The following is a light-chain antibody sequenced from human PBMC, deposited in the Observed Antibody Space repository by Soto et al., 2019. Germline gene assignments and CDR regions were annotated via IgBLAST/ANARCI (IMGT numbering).Light chain of an antibody. CDR1: QAVLSTPHHKNA. J-gene: IGKJ4*01. CDR3: QQFLTARL. V-gene: IGKV4-1*01. Sequence: DIVMTQSPDSLAVSLGERATINCKTIQAVLSTPHHKNALAWFQQKPGQPPKLLIHWASKRDSGVPDRFGGSESGTDLPVSVCIRETEEVAVYYFQQFLTARLLGGGTDVDIK. CDR2: WAS.